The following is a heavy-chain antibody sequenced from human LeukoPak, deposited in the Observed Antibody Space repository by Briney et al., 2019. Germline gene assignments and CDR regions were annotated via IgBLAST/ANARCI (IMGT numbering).Heavy chain of an antibody. V-gene: IGHV3-21*01. Sequence: GGSLRLSCAASGFTFSSYSMNWVRQAPGKGLEWVSSISSSSSYIYYADSVKGRFTISRDNAKNSLYLQMSSLRAEDTAVYYCARLMHYYDSSGPSNYFDYWGQGTLVTVSS. J-gene: IGHJ4*02. CDR2: ISSSSSYI. CDR1: GFTFSSYS. CDR3: ARLMHYYDSSGPSNYFDY. D-gene: IGHD3-22*01.